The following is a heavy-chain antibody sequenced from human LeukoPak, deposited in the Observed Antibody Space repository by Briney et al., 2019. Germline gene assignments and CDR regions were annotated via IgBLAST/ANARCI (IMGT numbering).Heavy chain of an antibody. D-gene: IGHD2-15*01. CDR3: AADRGYCGGGSCYGDNAFDI. CDR2: INPNSGGT. Sequence: ASVKVSCKASGYTFTGYYMHWVRQAPGRGLEWMGWINPNSGGTNYAQKFQGRVTMTRDTSISTAYMELSRLRSDDTAVYYCAADRGYCGGGSCYGDNAFDIWGQGTMVTVSS. J-gene: IGHJ3*02. CDR1: GYTFTGYY. V-gene: IGHV1-2*02.